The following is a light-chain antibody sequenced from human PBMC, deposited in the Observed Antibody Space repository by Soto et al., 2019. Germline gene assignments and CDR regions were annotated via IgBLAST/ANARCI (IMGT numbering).Light chain of an antibody. CDR3: QSYDSSLSGSVV. V-gene: IGLV1-40*01. J-gene: IGLJ2*01. CDR1: SSNIGAGYD. CDR2: GNS. Sequence: QSVLTQSPSVSGAPGQRVTISCTGSSSNIGAGYDVHWYQQLPGTAPKLLISGNSNRPSGVPDRFSGSKSGTSAALAITGLRGEDEADYYCQSYDSSLSGSVVFGGGTKRTV.